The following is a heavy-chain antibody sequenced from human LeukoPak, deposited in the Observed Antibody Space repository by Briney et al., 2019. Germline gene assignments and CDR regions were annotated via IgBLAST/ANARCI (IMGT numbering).Heavy chain of an antibody. D-gene: IGHD6-13*01. CDR1: GFTFSSYA. Sequence: PGGSLRLSCAASGFTFSSYAMSWVRQAPGKGLEWVSVIYSGGSTYYADSVKGRFTISRDNSKNTLYLQMNSLRAEDTAVYYCARTLPAAAGNYYYYYMDVWGKGTTVTVSS. V-gene: IGHV3-53*01. CDR3: ARTLPAAAGNYYYYYMDV. CDR2: IYSGGST. J-gene: IGHJ6*03.